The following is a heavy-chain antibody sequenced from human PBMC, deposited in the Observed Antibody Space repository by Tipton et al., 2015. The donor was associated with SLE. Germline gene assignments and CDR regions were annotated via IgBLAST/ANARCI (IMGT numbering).Heavy chain of an antibody. CDR2: IFVSGVT. V-gene: IGHV4-61*02. D-gene: IGHD4-17*01. Sequence: TLSLTCTVSGGSISGGYYYWSWIRQPAGKGLEWIGRIFVSGVTNYNPSLKSRVSISLDTSKSRFSLRLNSVTAADTAVYYCAKDYNHDNADYNWGQGTLVIVSS. J-gene: IGHJ4*02. CDR1: GGSISGGYYY. CDR3: AKDYNHDNADYN.